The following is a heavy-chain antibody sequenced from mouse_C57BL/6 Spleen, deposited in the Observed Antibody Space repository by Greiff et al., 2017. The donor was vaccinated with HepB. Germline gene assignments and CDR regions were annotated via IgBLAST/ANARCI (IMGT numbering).Heavy chain of an antibody. CDR2: IDPEDGET. D-gene: IGHD3-2*02. Sequence: EVNVVESGAELVKPGASVKLSCTASGFNIKDYYMHWVKQRTEQGLEWIGRIDPEDGETKYAPKFQGKATITADTSSNTAYLQLSSLTSEDTAVYYCARSRDSSGYPFAYWGQGTLVTVSA. V-gene: IGHV14-2*01. CDR3: ARSRDSSGYPFAY. CDR1: GFNIKDYY. J-gene: IGHJ3*01.